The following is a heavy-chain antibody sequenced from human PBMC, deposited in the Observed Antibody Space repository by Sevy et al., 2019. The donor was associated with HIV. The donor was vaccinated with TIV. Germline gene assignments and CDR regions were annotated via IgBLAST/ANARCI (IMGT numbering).Heavy chain of an antibody. Sequence: GGSLRLSCAASGFTFSSYAMSWVRQAPGKGLEWVSAISGSGGSTYYADSVKGRFTISRDNSKNTLYLQMNSLRAEDTAVYYCAKDLSRVVINYYFHYWGQGTLVTVSS. V-gene: IGHV3-23*01. J-gene: IGHJ4*02. D-gene: IGHD3-22*01. CDR1: GFTFSSYA. CDR3: AKDLSRVVINYYFHY. CDR2: ISGSGGST.